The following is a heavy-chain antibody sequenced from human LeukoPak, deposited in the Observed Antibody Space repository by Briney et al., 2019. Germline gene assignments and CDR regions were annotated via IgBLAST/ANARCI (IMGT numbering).Heavy chain of an antibody. D-gene: IGHD3-16*01. Sequence: GESLKISCRGSGYSFTSYWIGWVRQMPGKGLEWMEIIYPGYSDTRYSPSLQGQVTISADKSISTAYLQWSSLKASDTAMYYCARQGGPESSFFDYWGQGTLVTVSS. CDR2: IYPGYSDT. CDR1: GYSFTSYW. CDR3: ARQGGPESSFFDY. V-gene: IGHV5-51*01. J-gene: IGHJ4*02.